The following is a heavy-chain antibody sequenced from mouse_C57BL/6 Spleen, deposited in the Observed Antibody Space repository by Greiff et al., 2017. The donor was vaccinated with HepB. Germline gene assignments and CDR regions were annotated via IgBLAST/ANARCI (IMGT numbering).Heavy chain of an antibody. V-gene: IGHV1-61*01. CDR2: IYPSDSET. CDR3: ARRAGDGYYLYAMDY. D-gene: IGHD2-3*01. CDR1: GYTFTSYW. J-gene: IGHJ4*01. Sequence: QVQLQQPGAELVRPGSSVKLSCKASGYTFTSYWMDWVKQRPGQGLEWIGNIYPSDSETHYNPKFKDKATLTVDKSSSTAYMQLSSLTSEDSAVYYCARRAGDGYYLYAMDYWGQGTSVTVSS.